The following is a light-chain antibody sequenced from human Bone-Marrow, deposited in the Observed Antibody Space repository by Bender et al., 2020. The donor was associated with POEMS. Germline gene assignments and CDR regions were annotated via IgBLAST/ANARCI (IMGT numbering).Light chain of an antibody. CDR1: SGDIGGYKY. Sequence: QSALTQPASVSGSPGQSITISCTGTSGDIGGYKYVSWYQQHPGKAPKLIIYESNKRPSGVSDRFSASKSGNTASLTISGLQAEDEGDYYCCSFGGSRLPLKFGGGTMLTVL. CDR3: CSFGGSRLPLK. CDR2: ESN. J-gene: IGLJ2*01. V-gene: IGLV2-14*01.